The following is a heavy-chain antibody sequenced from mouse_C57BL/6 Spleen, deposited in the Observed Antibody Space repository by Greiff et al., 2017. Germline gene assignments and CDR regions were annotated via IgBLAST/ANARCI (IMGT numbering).Heavy chain of an antibody. CDR2: IDPENGDT. J-gene: IGHJ3*01. V-gene: IGHV14-4*01. CDR1: GFNIKDDY. Sequence: VQLQQSGAELVRPGASVKLSCTASGFNIKDDYMHWVKQRPEQGLEWIGWIDPENGDTEYASKFQGKATITADTSSNTAYLQLSSLTSEDTAVYYCTTLYYSNFAYWGQGTLVTVSA. D-gene: IGHD2-5*01. CDR3: TTLYYSNFAY.